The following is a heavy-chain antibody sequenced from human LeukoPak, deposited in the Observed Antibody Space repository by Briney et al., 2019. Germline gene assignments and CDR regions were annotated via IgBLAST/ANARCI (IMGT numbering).Heavy chain of an antibody. D-gene: IGHD3-3*01. CDR2: IRYDGGNK. CDR3: AKDTLADDFLIGYGFDY. CDR1: GFSFSSYG. V-gene: IGHV3-30*02. J-gene: IGHJ4*02. Sequence: GGSLRLSCGVSGFSFSSYGMHWVRQAPGKGLEWVAFIRYDGGNKYYADSVKGRFSISRDNSNNTLYLQMNSLRAEDTAVYYCAKDTLADDFLIGYGFDYWGQGTLVTVSS.